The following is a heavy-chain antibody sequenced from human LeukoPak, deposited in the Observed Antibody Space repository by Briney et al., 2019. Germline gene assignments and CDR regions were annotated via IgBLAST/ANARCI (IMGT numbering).Heavy chain of an antibody. CDR2: IYYSGST. D-gene: IGHD4-17*01. Sequence: LSETLSLTCTVSGGPISSSSYYWGWIRQPPGKGLEWIGSIYYSGSTYYNPSLKSRVTISVDTSKNQFSLKLSSVTAADTAVYYCATTAGTVTYWGQGTLVTVSS. J-gene: IGHJ4*02. CDR1: GGPISSSSYY. V-gene: IGHV4-39*01. CDR3: ATTAGTVTY.